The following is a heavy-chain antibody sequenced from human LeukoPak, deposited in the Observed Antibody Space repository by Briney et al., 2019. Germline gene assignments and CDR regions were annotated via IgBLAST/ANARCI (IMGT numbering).Heavy chain of an antibody. CDR1: GGPFSGYY. CDR2: INHSGST. V-gene: IGHV4-34*01. CDR3: ARAWMKGPLDY. J-gene: IGHJ4*02. D-gene: IGHD1-1*01. Sequence: SETLSLTCAVYGGPFSGYYWSWIRQPPGKGLEWIGEINHSGSTNYNPSLKSRVTISVDTSKNQFSLKLSSVTAADTAVYYCARAWMKGPLDYWGQGTLVTVSS.